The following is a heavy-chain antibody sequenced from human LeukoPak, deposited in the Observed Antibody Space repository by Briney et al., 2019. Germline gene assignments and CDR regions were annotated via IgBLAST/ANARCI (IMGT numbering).Heavy chain of an antibody. D-gene: IGHD2-8*02. CDR2: IIPIFGTA. CDR1: GGTFSSCA. Sequence: SVKVSCKASGGTFSSCAISWVRQAPGQGLEWMGGIIPIFGTANYAQKFQGRVTITADESTSTAYMELSSLRSEDTAVYYCAAGGLYPITNWFDPWGQGTLVTVSS. V-gene: IGHV1-69*13. J-gene: IGHJ5*02. CDR3: AAGGLYPITNWFDP.